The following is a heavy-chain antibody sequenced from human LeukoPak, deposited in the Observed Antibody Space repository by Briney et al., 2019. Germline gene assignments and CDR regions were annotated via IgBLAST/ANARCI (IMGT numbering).Heavy chain of an antibody. D-gene: IGHD4-17*01. J-gene: IGHJ3*02. V-gene: IGHV3-23*01. CDR1: GFTFSSYA. CDR2: ISGSGGST. CDR3: AKDPTLDDAFDI. Sequence: GGSLRLSCAASGFTFSSYAMSWVRQAPGKGLEWVSAISGSGGSTYYADSVKGRFTISRDNSKNTPYLQMNSLRAEDTAVYYCAKDPTLDDAFDIWGQGTMVTVSS.